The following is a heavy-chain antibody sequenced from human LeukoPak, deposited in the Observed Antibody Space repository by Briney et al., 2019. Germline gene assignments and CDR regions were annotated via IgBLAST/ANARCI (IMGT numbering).Heavy chain of an antibody. V-gene: IGHV3-74*01. CDR1: GFTFTNYW. CDR2: MNSDGTSI. J-gene: IGHJ4*02. CDR3: AKGGNLAAAGTFPDY. D-gene: IGHD6-13*01. Sequence: GGSLRLSCVVSGFTFTNYWMQWVRQVPGKGLVWVARMNSDGTSIIHADSVKGRFTISRDNSKNTLYLQMNSLRAEDTAVYYCAKGGNLAAAGTFPDYWGQGTLVTVSS.